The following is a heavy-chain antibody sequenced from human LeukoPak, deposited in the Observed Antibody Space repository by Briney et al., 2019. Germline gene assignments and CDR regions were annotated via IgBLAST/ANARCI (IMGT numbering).Heavy chain of an antibody. D-gene: IGHD6-6*01. J-gene: IGHJ4*02. CDR2: IYHSGST. CDR1: GYSISSGYY. Sequence: PSETPSLTCAVSGYSISSGYYWGWIRQPPGKGLEWIGSIYHSGSTYYNPSLKSRVTISVDTSKNQFSLKLSSVTAADTAVYYCARLYSSSSDYFDYWGQGTLVTVSS. CDR3: ARLYSSSSDYFDY. V-gene: IGHV4-38-2*01.